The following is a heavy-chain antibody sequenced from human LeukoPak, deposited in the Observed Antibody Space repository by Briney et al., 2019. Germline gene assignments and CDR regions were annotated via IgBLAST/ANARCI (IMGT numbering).Heavy chain of an antibody. D-gene: IGHD1-26*01. CDR2: INGSGGST. Sequence: PGGSLRLSCAASGFTFSSYAMSWVRQAPGKGLEWVSDINGSGGSTYYADSVKGRFTISRDNSKNTLYLQMNSLRAEDTAVYYCAKGDSGSYYYYYYMDVWGKGTTVTISS. CDR1: GFTFSSYA. CDR3: AKGDSGSYYYYYYMDV. V-gene: IGHV3-23*01. J-gene: IGHJ6*03.